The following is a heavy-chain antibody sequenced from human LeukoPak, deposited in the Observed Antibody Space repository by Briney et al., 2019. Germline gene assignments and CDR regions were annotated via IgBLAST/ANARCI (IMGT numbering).Heavy chain of an antibody. D-gene: IGHD2-2*01. Sequence: PGGSLRLSCAASGFTFSSYAMSWVRQAPGKGLEWVSAISGSGGSTYYADSVKGRFTISRDNSKNTLYLQMNSLRAEDTAVYYCAKDGAIVVVPAAISLSWFDPWGQGTLVSVSS. J-gene: IGHJ5*02. V-gene: IGHV3-23*01. CDR1: GFTFSSYA. CDR2: ISGSGGST. CDR3: AKDGAIVVVPAAISLSWFDP.